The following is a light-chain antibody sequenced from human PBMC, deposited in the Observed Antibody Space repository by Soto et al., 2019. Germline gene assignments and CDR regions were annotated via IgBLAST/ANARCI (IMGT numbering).Light chain of an antibody. V-gene: IGLV2-14*01. CDR2: EVT. CDR1: SSDVGTYDY. J-gene: IGLJ1*01. CDR3: SSHTSVNTRV. Sequence: QSVLTQPASVSGSPGQSIAISCTGTSSDVGTYDYVSWYQQYPDKAPKLIIYEVTQRPSGVSNRFSGSKSGNTASLTISGLQAEDEADYYCSSHTSVNTRVFGTRTKVTVL.